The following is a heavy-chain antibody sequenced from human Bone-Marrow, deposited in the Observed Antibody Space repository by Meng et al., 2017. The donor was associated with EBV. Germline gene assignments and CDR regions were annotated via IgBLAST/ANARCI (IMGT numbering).Heavy chain of an antibody. V-gene: IGHV3-74*01. CDR1: GFTLSSYW. J-gene: IGHJ4*02. Sequence: QLGGSGGSLVQAGGSLGLSCEASGFTLSSYWMHWARQAPGKGLVWVSRINEDGAVTTYADSVKGRFTISRDNAKNTLYLQMNSLRAEDTAVYYCSRDLVGSADSWGQGTLVTVSS. CDR3: SRDLVGSADS. D-gene: IGHD2-8*02. CDR2: INEDGAVT.